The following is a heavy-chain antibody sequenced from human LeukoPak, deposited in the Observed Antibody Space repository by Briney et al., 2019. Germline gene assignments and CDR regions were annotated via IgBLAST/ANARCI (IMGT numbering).Heavy chain of an antibody. CDR1: GGSISSYY. V-gene: IGHV4-59*01. D-gene: IGHD3-10*01. CDR2: IYYSGST. J-gene: IGHJ5*02. CDR3: ARAYYYGSGSYYNLNWFDP. Sequence: SETLSPTCTVSGGSISSYYWSWIRQPPGKGLEWIGYIYYSGSTNYNPSLKSRVTISVDTSKNQFSLKLSSVTAADTAVYYCARAYYYGSGSYYNLNWFDPWGQGTLVTVS.